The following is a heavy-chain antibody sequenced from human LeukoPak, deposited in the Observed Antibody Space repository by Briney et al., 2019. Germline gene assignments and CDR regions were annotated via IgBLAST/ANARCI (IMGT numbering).Heavy chain of an antibody. J-gene: IGHJ4*02. CDR3: ARDRDGWYTFDY. D-gene: IGHD6-19*01. V-gene: IGHV1-2*02. CDR2: INPNSGGT. CDR1: GYTFTGYY. Sequence: ASVKLSCKACGYTFTGYYMHWVRQAPGQGLEWMGWINPNSGGTNYAQKFQGRVTMTRDTSISTAYMELSRLRSDDTAVYYCARDRDGWYTFDYWGQGTLVTVSS.